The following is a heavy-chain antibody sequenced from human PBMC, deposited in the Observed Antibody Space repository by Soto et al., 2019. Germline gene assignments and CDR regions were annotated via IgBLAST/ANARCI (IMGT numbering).Heavy chain of an antibody. D-gene: IGHD3-22*01. J-gene: IGHJ4*02. V-gene: IGHV4-39*01. CDR1: GGSISSSSYY. Sequence: QLQLPESGPGLVKPSETLSPTCTVSGGSISSSSYYWGWLRQPPGKGLEWIGSLYNSGSTYYNPSLKSRVTISVDTSENQFSLKLSSVTAADTAVYYCVGSGYSPFDYWGQGTLVTVSS. CDR2: LYNSGST. CDR3: VGSGYSPFDY.